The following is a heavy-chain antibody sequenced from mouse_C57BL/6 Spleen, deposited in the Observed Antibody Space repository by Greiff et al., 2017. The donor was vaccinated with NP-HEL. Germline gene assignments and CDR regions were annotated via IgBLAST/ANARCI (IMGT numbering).Heavy chain of an antibody. J-gene: IGHJ4*01. V-gene: IGHV1-61*01. D-gene: IGHD2-5*01. CDR2: IYPSDSET. Sequence: QVQLKQPGAELVRPGSSVKLSCKASGYTFTSYWMDWVKQRPGQGLEWIGNIYPSDSETHYNQKFQDKATLTVDKSSSTAYMQLSSLTSEDSAVYYCARSGSNCDYAMDYWGQGTSVTVSS. CDR1: GYTFTSYW. CDR3: ARSGSNCDYAMDY.